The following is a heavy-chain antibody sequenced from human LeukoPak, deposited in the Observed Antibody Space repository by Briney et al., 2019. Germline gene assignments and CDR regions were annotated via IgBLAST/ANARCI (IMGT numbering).Heavy chain of an antibody. V-gene: IGHV1-2*02. Sequence: ASVKVSCKASGYTFTGYYMYCVRQAPGQGLEWMGWINPNSGGTNYAQKFQGRVTMTRDTSISTAYMELSRLRSGDTAVYYCASFVTVVTHGVAYWGQGTLVTVSS. J-gene: IGHJ4*02. CDR1: GYTFTGYY. CDR2: INPNSGGT. D-gene: IGHD4-23*01. CDR3: ASFVTVVTHGVAY.